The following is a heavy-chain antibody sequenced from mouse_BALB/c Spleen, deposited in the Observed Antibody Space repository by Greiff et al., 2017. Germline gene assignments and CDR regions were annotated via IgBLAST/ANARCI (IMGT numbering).Heavy chain of an antibody. Sequence: EVKLVESGGGLVQPGGSLKLSCAASGFTFSSYTMSWVRQTPEKRLEWVAYISNGGGSTYYPDTVKGRFTISRDNAKNTLYLQMSSLKSEDTAMYYCALNYGSYWYFDVWGAGTTVTVST. V-gene: IGHV5-12-2*01. J-gene: IGHJ1*01. CDR3: ALNYGSYWYFDV. D-gene: IGHD1-1*01. CDR1: GFTFSSYT. CDR2: ISNGGGST.